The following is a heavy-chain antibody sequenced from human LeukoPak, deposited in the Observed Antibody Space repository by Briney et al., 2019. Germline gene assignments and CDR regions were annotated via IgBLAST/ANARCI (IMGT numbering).Heavy chain of an antibody. J-gene: IGHJ4*02. Sequence: SETLSLTCTVSGGSISGSTYYWGWARQPPGKGLEWIGSIYYSGSTYYNPSLKSRVTISVDTSKNQFSLRLSSVTAADTAVYFCTLRNFWGQGSLVTVSS. CDR3: TLRNF. CDR1: GGSISGSTYY. V-gene: IGHV4-39*01. CDR2: IYYSGST.